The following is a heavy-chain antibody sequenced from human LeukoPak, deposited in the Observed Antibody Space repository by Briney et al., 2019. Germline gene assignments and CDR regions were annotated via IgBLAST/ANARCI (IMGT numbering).Heavy chain of an antibody. CDR2: ISSSSSYI. Sequence: GGSLRLSCAASGFTSSSYSMNWVRQAPGKGLEWVSSISSSSSYIYYADSVKGRFTISRDNAKNSLYLQMNSLRAEDTAVYYCARGSSSWYVFDYWGQGTLVTVSS. CDR3: ARGSSSWYVFDY. J-gene: IGHJ4*02. CDR1: GFTSSSYS. D-gene: IGHD6-13*01. V-gene: IGHV3-21*01.